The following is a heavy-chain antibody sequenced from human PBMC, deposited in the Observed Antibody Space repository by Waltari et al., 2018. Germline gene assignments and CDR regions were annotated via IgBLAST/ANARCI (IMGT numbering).Heavy chain of an antibody. CDR1: GGSISSSSYY. Sequence: QLQLQESGPGLVKPSETLSLTCTVSGGSISSSSYYWGWIRQPPGKGLEWIGSIYYSGSTSYNPSLRSRVTISVDTSKNQFSLKLSSVTAADTAVYYCARRQSLIFDYWGQGTLVTVSS. CDR2: IYYSGST. D-gene: IGHD2-8*01. CDR3: ARRQSLIFDY. V-gene: IGHV4-39*01. J-gene: IGHJ4*02.